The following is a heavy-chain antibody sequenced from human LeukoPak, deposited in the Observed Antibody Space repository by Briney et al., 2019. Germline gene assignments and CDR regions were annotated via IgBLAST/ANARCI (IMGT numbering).Heavy chain of an antibody. D-gene: IGHD2-2*01. Sequence: GGSLRLSCAASGFTFSSYAMSWVRQAPGKGLEWVSAISGSGGSTYYADSVKGRFTISRDNSKNTLYLQMNSLRAEDTAVYYCAKPYIVVVPAAIGDAFDIWGQGTMVTVSS. CDR1: GFTFSSYA. CDR2: ISGSGGST. CDR3: AKPYIVVVPAAIGDAFDI. J-gene: IGHJ3*02. V-gene: IGHV3-23*01.